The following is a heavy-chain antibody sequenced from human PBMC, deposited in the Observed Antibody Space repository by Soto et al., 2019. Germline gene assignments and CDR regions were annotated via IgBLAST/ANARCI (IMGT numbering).Heavy chain of an antibody. CDR2: INPSGGST. CDR3: ARSRPNGAVAGTGMDV. CDR1: GYTFTSYY. Sequence: AASVKVSCKASGYTFTSYYMHWVRQAPGQGLEWMGIINPSGGSTSYAQKFQGRVTMTRDTSTSTVYMELSSLRSEDTAVYYCARSRPNGAVAGTGMDVWGQGTTVTVSS. V-gene: IGHV1-46*01. J-gene: IGHJ6*02. D-gene: IGHD6-19*01.